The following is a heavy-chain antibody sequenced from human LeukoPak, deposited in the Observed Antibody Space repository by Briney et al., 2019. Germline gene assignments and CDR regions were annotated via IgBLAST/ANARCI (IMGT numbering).Heavy chain of an antibody. J-gene: IGHJ1*01. CDR2: INHSGST. D-gene: IGHD6-13*01. Sequence: PSETLSLTCTLSGGSISSYYWSWIRQPPGKGLEWIGEINHSGSTNYNPSLKSRVTISVDTSKNQFSLKLSSVTAADTAVYYCARVRGAAAGFQHWGQGTLVTVSS. V-gene: IGHV4-34*01. CDR1: GGSISSYY. CDR3: ARVRGAAAGFQH.